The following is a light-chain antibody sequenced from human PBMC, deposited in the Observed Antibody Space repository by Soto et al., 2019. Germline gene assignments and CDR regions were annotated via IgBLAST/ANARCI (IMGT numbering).Light chain of an antibody. J-gene: IGLJ1*01. CDR2: SNN. Sequence: QSVLTQPPSASGTPGQRVTISCSGSSSNNGSNTVNWYQQLPGTAPKLLIYSNNQRPSGVPDRFSGSKSGTSASLAISGLQSEDEADYYCAAWDDSLNGPFGTGTKLTVL. CDR1: SSNNGSNT. V-gene: IGLV1-44*01. CDR3: AAWDDSLNGP.